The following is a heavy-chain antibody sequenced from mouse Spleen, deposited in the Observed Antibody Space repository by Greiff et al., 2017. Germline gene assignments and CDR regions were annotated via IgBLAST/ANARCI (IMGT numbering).Heavy chain of an antibody. CDR2: INYDGSST. D-gene: IGHD1-1*01. CDR1: GFTFSDYY. Sequence: EVMLVESEGGLVQPGSSMKLSCTASGFTFSDYYMAWVRQVPEKGLEWVANINYDGSSTYYLDSLKSRFIISRDNAKNILYLQMSSLKSEDTATYYCARCYYYDGSSYYAMDYWGQGTSVTGSS. V-gene: IGHV5-16*01. CDR3: ARCYYYDGSSYYAMDY. J-gene: IGHJ4*01.